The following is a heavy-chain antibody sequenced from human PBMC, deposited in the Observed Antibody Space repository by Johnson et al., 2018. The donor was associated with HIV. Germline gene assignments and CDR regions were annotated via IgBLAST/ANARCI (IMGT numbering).Heavy chain of an antibody. V-gene: IGHV3-66*01. CDR1: GFTVSSNY. CDR2: IYSGGST. J-gene: IGHJ3*02. Sequence: VLLVESGGDLVQPGGSLRLSCAVSGFTVSSNYMSWVRRAPGKGLEWVSVIYSGGSTYYADSVKGRFTISRDNSKNTVYLQMNGLKTEDTAVYYCTTPGDRWYTLVGEAAFDIWGQGTMVTVSS. CDR3: TTPGDRWYTLVGEAAFDI. D-gene: IGHD2-15*01.